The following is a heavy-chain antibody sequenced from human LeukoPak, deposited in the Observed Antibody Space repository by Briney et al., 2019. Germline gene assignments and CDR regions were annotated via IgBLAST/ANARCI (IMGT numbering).Heavy chain of an antibody. J-gene: IGHJ4*02. CDR3: ARYSGSYHSYDY. Sequence: GGSLRLSCAASGXTFSSYWMSWVRQAPGKGLEWVANIKEDGSEKYYVDSVKGRFTISRDNAKNSLYLQMNSLRAEDTAVYYCARYSGSYHSYDYWGQGTLVTVSS. D-gene: IGHD1-26*01. CDR2: IKEDGSEK. V-gene: IGHV3-7*05. CDR1: GXTFSSYW.